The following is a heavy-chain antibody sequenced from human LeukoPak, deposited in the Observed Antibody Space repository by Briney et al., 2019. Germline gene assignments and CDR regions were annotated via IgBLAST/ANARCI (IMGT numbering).Heavy chain of an antibody. CDR2: IYYSGST. D-gene: IGHD2-8*02. Sequence: KPSETLSLTCTVSGDSISSYYWSWIRQPPGKGLEWIGYIYYSGSTNYNPSLKSRVTISVDTSKNQFSLKLSSVTAADTAVYYCARGSGGSYPMDVWGKGTTVTISS. J-gene: IGHJ6*04. CDR3: ARGSGGSYPMDV. V-gene: IGHV4-59*01. CDR1: GDSISSYY.